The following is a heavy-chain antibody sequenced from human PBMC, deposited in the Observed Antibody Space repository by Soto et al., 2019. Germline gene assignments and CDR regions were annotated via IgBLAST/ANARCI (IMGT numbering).Heavy chain of an antibody. D-gene: IGHD3-3*01. Sequence: GGSLRLSCAASGFTFSSYAMHWVRQAPGKGLERVAVISYDGSNKYYADSVKGRFTISRDNSKNTLYLQMNSLRAEDTAVYYCARPGDYDFWSGPSPGGMDVWGQGTTVTVSS. CDR3: ARPGDYDFWSGPSPGGMDV. CDR2: ISYDGSNK. V-gene: IGHV3-30-3*01. J-gene: IGHJ6*02. CDR1: GFTFSSYA.